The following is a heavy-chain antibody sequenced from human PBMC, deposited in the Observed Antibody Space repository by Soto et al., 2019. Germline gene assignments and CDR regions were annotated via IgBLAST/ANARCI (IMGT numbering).Heavy chain of an antibody. CDR1: GGTFSSYA. D-gene: IGHD6-19*01. CDR2: IIPIFGTA. CDR3: ARDRAVAGTDGFDY. J-gene: IGHJ4*02. V-gene: IGHV1-69*13. Sequence: SVKVSCKASGGTFSSYAIIWVRQAPGQGLEWMGGIIPIFGTANYAQKFQGRVTITADESTSTAYMELSSLRSEDTAVYYCARDRAVAGTDGFDYWGQGTLVTVSS.